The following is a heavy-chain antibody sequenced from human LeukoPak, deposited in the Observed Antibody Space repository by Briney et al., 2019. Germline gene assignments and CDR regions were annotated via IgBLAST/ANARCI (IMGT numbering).Heavy chain of an antibody. CDR2: FDPEDGET. V-gene: IGHV1-24*01. CDR3: ATDDLSSGWEFDY. CDR1: RYTLTELS. J-gene: IGHJ4*02. D-gene: IGHD6-19*01. Sequence: ASVKVSCKVSRYTLTELSMHWVRQAHGKGLEWMGGFDPEDGETIYAQKFQGRVTMTEDTSTDTAYMELSSLRSEDTAVYYCATDDLSSGWEFDYWGQGTLVTVSS.